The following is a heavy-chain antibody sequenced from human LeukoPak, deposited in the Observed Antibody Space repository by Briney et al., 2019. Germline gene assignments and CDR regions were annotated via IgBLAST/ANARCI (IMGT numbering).Heavy chain of an antibody. Sequence: GGSLRLSCVASGFTFSTYNMLWVRQTPGKGLEWLFYINTAGSVVHSADSVKDRFTFARDNAKNTLYLQMNSVRVEDTGTYYCGRAGLRGDWFDYWGQGTRVTVSS. CDR2: INTAGSVV. CDR3: GRAGLRGDWFDY. D-gene: IGHD3-16*01. V-gene: IGHV3-48*01. J-gene: IGHJ5*01. CDR1: GFTFSTYN.